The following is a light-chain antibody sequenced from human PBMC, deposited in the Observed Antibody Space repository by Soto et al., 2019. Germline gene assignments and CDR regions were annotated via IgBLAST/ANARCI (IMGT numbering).Light chain of an antibody. CDR3: SSHTSSNTRV. J-gene: IGLJ1*01. Sequence: QSVLTQPASGSGSPGQSITISCTGNSSDVGGYNYVSWYQQHPGKAPKLIIYEVTNRPSGISYRFSGSKSGNTASLTISGLQAEDEADYYCSSHTSSNTRVFGTGTKVTV. CDR1: SSDVGGYNY. V-gene: IGLV2-14*01. CDR2: EVT.